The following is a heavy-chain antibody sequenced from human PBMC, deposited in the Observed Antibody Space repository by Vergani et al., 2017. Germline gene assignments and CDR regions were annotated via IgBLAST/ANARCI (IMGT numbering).Heavy chain of an antibody. CDR3: AKGEVLRYFDWLPTEYYYYMDV. V-gene: IGHV3-23*01. CDR1: GFTFSSYA. J-gene: IGHJ6*03. Sequence: EVQLLESGGGLVQPGGSLRLSCAASGFTFSSYAMSWVRQAPGKGLEWVSAISGSGGSTYYADSVKGRFTISRDNSKNTLYLQMNSLRAEETAVYYCAKGEVLRYFDWLPTEYYYYMDVWGKGTTVTVSS. D-gene: IGHD3-9*01. CDR2: ISGSGGST.